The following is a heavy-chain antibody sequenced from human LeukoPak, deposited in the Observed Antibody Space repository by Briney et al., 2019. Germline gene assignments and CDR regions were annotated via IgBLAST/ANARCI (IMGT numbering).Heavy chain of an antibody. CDR1: GFTFSTYG. Sequence: PGGSLRLSCATSGFTFSTYGMEWVRPAPGKGLEWVAIIFSDGIRKYYADSVKGRFTISRDISRSTLYLEMNSLSAEDTAVYYCARASGPIKKNRFDQWGQGTLVTVSS. V-gene: IGHV3-30*12. D-gene: IGHD1-26*01. J-gene: IGHJ4*02. CDR3: ARASGPIKKNRFDQ. CDR2: IFSDGIRK.